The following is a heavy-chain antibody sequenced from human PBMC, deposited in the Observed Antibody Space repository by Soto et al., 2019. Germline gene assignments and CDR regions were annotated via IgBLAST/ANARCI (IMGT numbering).Heavy chain of an antibody. CDR2: ISYDGSNK. CDR1: GFTFSSYA. Sequence: GGSLRLSCAASGFTFSSYAMHWVRQAPGKGLEWVAVISYDGSNKYYADSVKGRFTISRDNSKNTLYLQMNSLRAEDTAVYYCARGKGGYSYATGGMDVWGQGTTVTVSS. V-gene: IGHV3-30-3*01. J-gene: IGHJ6*02. CDR3: ARGKGGYSYATGGMDV. D-gene: IGHD5-18*01.